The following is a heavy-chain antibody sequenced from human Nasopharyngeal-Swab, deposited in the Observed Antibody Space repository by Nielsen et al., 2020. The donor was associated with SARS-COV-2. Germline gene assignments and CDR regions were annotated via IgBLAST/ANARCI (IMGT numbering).Heavy chain of an antibody. D-gene: IGHD3-3*01. J-gene: IGHJ3*02. Sequence: GGSLRLSCAASGFTFSSYSMNWVRQAPGKGLEWVSSISSSSSYIYYADSVKGRFTISRDNAKNPLYLQMNSLRAEDTAVYYCARDRLRQGYDFWSGYYPDAFDIWGQGTMVTVSS. CDR1: GFTFSSYS. V-gene: IGHV3-21*01. CDR2: ISSSSSYI. CDR3: ARDRLRQGYDFWSGYYPDAFDI.